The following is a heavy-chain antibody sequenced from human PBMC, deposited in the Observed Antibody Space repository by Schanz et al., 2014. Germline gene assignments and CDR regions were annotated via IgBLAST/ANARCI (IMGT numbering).Heavy chain of an antibody. J-gene: IGHJ4*02. CDR2: INLDGSGK. Sequence: EVQLVESGGGVVQPGGSLRLSCAASGFTFSNFGMHWVRQAPGKGLEWVANINLDGSGKIYLGSVRGRFAISRDDAQNSVYLQMNSLRAEDTAVYYCAREGEWGYDPPRHWGQGTLVTVSS. V-gene: IGHV3-7*01. CDR3: AREGEWGYDPPRH. CDR1: GFTFSNFG. D-gene: IGHD5-12*01.